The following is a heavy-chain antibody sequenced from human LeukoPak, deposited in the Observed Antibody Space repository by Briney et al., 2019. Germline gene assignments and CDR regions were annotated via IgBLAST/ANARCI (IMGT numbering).Heavy chain of an antibody. CDR3: ARGASYYEILTGSRFDY. V-gene: IGHV3-48*03. D-gene: IGHD3-9*01. Sequence: GGSLRLSCAASGFTFSSYEMNWVRQTPGKGLEWVSYISSSGSTIYYADSVKGRFAISRDNAKNSLYLQMNSLRAEDTAVYYCARGASYYEILTGSRFDYWGQGTLVTVSS. CDR1: GFTFSSYE. J-gene: IGHJ4*02. CDR2: ISSSGSTI.